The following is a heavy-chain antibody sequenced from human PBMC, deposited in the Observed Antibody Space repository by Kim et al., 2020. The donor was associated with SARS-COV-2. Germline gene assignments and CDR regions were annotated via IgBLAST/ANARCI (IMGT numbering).Heavy chain of an antibody. V-gene: IGHV1-69*13. CDR1: GGTFSSYA. Sequence: SVKVSCKASGGTFSSYAISWVRQAPGQGLEWMGGIIPIFGTANYAQKFQGRVTITADESTSTAYMELSSLRSEDTAVYYCARDLSPDGQLLARPDYYYYGMDVWGQGTTVTVSS. CDR3: ARDLSPDGQLLARPDYYYYGMDV. CDR2: IIPIFGTA. J-gene: IGHJ6*02. D-gene: IGHD2-2*01.